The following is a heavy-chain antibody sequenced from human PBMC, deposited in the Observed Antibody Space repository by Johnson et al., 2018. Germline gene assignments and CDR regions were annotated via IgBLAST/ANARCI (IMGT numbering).Heavy chain of an antibody. CDR3: AKINEGGASFDI. Sequence: QVQLQESGPGLVKPSETLSLTCTVSGGSISSNYCSWIRQSPGMGLQWIGYIHYSGRTSYNPSIKSRVTMSVDASKNEFYLEVTSVTAADTAVYYCAKINEGGASFDIWGQGTVGTVSS. V-gene: IGHV4-59*01. CDR2: IHYSGRT. D-gene: IGHD1-1*01. CDR1: GGSISSNY. J-gene: IGHJ3*02.